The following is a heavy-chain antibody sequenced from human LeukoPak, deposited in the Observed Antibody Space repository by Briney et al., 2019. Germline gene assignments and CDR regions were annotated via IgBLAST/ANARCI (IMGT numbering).Heavy chain of an antibody. D-gene: IGHD3-3*01. V-gene: IGHV4-61*02. J-gene: IGHJ4*02. CDR3: VMSGFSELDY. Sequence: PSETLSRTCTVSGGSISSGSYHWSWIRQPAGKGLEWIGRIYTSGSTNYNPSLKSRITISVDTSKNQCSLKLSSVPAADTAVYYCVMSGFSELDYWGQGTLVTVSS. CDR2: IYTSGST. CDR1: GGSISSGSYH.